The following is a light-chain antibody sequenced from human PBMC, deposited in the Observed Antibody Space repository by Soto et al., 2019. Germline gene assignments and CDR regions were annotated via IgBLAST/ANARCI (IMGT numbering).Light chain of an antibody. CDR3: QQDSNSRGT. CDR1: QSVSTSY. CDR2: GAS. V-gene: IGKV3-20*01. J-gene: IGKJ1*01. Sequence: DIVLTQSPGTLSLSPGDRATLSCRASQSVSTSYLAWYQQKPGQAPRLLIYGASSRATGIPDRFSGSGSGTDFTLTISCLEPEGFAVYYCQQDSNSRGTFGRGTKVEIK.